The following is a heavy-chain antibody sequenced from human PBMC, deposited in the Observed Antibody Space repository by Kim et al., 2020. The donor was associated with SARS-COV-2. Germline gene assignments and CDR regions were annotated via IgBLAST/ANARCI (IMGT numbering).Heavy chain of an antibody. V-gene: IGHV3-30*04. Sequence: GSLRLSCAASGFTFSSYAMHWVRQAPGKGLEWVAVISYDGSNKYYADSVKGRFTISRDNSKNTLYLQMNSLRAEDTAVYYCARGRGGTYGAGMDVWGQGTTVTVSS. CDR3: ARGRGGTYGAGMDV. CDR2: ISYDGSNK. CDR1: GFTFSSYA. D-gene: IGHD3-16*01. J-gene: IGHJ6*02.